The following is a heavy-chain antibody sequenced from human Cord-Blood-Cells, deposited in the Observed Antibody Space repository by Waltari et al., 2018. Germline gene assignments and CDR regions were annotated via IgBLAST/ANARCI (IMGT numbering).Heavy chain of an antibody. Sequence: QVQLVQSGAEVKKPGASVKVSCKASGYTFTSYGISWVRQAPGQGLEWMGWISAYNGNTNYAQKLQGRVTMTTDTSTSTAYMELRRLRSDDTAVYYCARGLRYCSSTSCYLHFDYWGQGTLVTVSS. CDR3: ARGLRYCSSTSCYLHFDY. CDR2: ISAYNGNT. CDR1: GYTFTSYG. D-gene: IGHD2-2*01. V-gene: IGHV1-18*04. J-gene: IGHJ4*02.